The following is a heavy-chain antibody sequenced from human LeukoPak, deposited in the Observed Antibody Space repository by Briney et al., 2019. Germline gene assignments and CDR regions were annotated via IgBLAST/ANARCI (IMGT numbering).Heavy chain of an antibody. CDR3: ARDGYSSGWYGDY. CDR1: GFTFSSYG. J-gene: IGHJ4*02. D-gene: IGHD6-19*01. CDR2: ISYDGSNK. Sequence: PGGSLRLSCAASGFTFSSYGMHWVRQAPGKGLEWVAVISYDGSNKYYADSVKGRFTISRDNSKNTLYLQMNSLRAEDTAVYYCARDGYSSGWYGDYWGQGTLVTVSS. V-gene: IGHV3-30*03.